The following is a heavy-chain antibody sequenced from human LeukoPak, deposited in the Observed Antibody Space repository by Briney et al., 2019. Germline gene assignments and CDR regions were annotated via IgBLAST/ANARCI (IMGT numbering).Heavy chain of an antibody. CDR1: GGSISSYY. D-gene: IGHD2-2*01. CDR3: ASLSYCSSTSCYRGYFDY. CDR2: IYYSGST. J-gene: IGHJ4*02. Sequence: SETLSLTCTVSGGSISSYYWSWIRQPPGKGLEWIGYIYYSGSTNYNPSLKSRVTISVDTSKNQFSLKLSSVTAADTAVYYCASLSYCSSTSCYRGYFDYWGQGTLVTVSS. V-gene: IGHV4-59*01.